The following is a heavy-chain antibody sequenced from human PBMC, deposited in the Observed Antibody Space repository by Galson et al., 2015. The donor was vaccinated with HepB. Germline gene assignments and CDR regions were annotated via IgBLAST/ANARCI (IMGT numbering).Heavy chain of an antibody. Sequence: SLRLSCAASGFTFSSYAMHWVRQAPGKGLEYVSAINSNGGSTYYANSVKGRFTISRDNAKSTLYLQMGRLRAEDMAVYYCARDTPPYDFLTGAFDIWGQGTMVTVSS. CDR2: INSNGGST. V-gene: IGHV3-64*01. J-gene: IGHJ3*02. CDR3: ARDTPPYDFLTGAFDI. CDR1: GFTFSSYA. D-gene: IGHD3-3*01.